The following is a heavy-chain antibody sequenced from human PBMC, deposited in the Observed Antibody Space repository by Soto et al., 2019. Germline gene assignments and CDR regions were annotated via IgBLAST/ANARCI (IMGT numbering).Heavy chain of an antibody. V-gene: IGHV1-58*01. J-gene: IGHJ4*02. Sequence: VKVSCKASGFTFTSSAFQWVRQARGQRLEWMGWIAVGSGYTNYAQRFQDRVTLTRDMSTATTYMELSRLTSEDTAIYYCAADATAWQQMVPSDYWGQGTLVTVSS. D-gene: IGHD2-8*01. CDR2: IAVGSGYT. CDR3: AADATAWQQMVPSDY. CDR1: GFTFTSSA.